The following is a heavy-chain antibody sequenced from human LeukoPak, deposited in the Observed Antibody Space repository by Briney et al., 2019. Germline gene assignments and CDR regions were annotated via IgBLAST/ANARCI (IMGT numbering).Heavy chain of an antibody. V-gene: IGHV1-69*05. D-gene: IGHD6-19*01. CDR1: GYTFTDYA. CDR2: IIPIFGTA. CDR3: ARDPASGWYYFDY. Sequence: ASVKVSCKASGYTFTDYAISWVRQAPGQGLEWMGGIIPIFGTANYAQKFQGRVTITTDEPTSTAYMELSSLRSEDTAVYYCARDPASGWYYFDYWGQGTLVTVSS. J-gene: IGHJ4*02.